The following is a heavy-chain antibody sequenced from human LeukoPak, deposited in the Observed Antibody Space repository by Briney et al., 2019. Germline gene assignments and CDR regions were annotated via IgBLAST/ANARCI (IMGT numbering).Heavy chain of an antibody. CDR2: ISGSGGST. D-gene: IGHD3-10*01. V-gene: IGHV3-23*01. CDR1: GFTFSSYA. CDR3: AKGIDYYGSGSYYANYFDY. J-gene: IGHJ4*02. Sequence: GGSLRLSCAASGFTFSSYAMSWVRQAPGKGLEWVSAISGSGGSTYYADSVKGGFTISRDNSKNTLYLQMNSLRAEDTAVYYCAKGIDYYGSGSYYANYFDYWGQGTLVTVSS.